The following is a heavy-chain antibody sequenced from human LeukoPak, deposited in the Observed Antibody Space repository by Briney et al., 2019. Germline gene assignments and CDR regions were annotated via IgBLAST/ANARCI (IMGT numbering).Heavy chain of an antibody. D-gene: IGHD3-22*01. V-gene: IGHV1-8*01. CDR3: ARVAYDSSGYVIDN. CDR2: MNPNSGNT. Sequence: ASVKVSCKASGYTFTSYDINWVRQATGQGLEWMGWMNPNSGNTGYAQNFQGRVTMTRNTPISTAYMELSSLRSEDTAVYYCARVAYDSSGYVIDNWGQGTLVTVSS. J-gene: IGHJ4*02. CDR1: GYTFTSYD.